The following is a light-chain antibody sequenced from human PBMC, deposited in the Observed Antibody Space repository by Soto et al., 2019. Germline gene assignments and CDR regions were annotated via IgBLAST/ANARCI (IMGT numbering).Light chain of an antibody. V-gene: IGKV3-20*01. CDR3: QQYGSSPRT. J-gene: IGKJ1*01. CDR1: QSVSSSY. Sequence: EVVLTQSPGTLSLSPGEGATVCCRASQSVSSSYLAWYQQTPGQTPRLLIYAASSRATGIPDRFSGSGSATDFSLTISRLEAEDFAVYYCQQYGSSPRTFGQGTKVDI. CDR2: AAS.